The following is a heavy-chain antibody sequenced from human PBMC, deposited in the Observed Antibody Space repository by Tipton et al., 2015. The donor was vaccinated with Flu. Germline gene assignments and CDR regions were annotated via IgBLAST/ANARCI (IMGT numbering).Heavy chain of an antibody. Sequence: QLVQSGPEVKKPGASVKVSCKASGYTFTGYYMHWVRQVPGQGLEWMGWINPNSGGTNYAQKFQGWVTMTRDTSISTAYMELSRLRSDDTAVYYCARGRDLVGPDYMDVWGKGTTVTVSS. CDR1: GYTFTGYY. D-gene: IGHD1-26*01. CDR2: INPNSGGT. V-gene: IGHV1-2*04. J-gene: IGHJ6*03. CDR3: ARGRDLVGPDYMDV.